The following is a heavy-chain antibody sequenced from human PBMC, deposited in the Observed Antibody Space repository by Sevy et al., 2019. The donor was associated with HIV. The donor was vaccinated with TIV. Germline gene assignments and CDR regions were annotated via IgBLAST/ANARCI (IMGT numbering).Heavy chain of an antibody. J-gene: IGHJ6*02. CDR3: ARANVVVVAARHYYNGMDV. Sequence: SETLSLTCTVSGGSISSGDYYWSWIRQPPGKGLEWIGYIYYSGSAYYNPSLKSRPTMSVDTSRTRFSLKLSSVTAADTAVYYCARANVVVVAARHYYNGMDVWGQGTTVTVSS. CDR2: IYYSGSA. CDR1: GGSISSGDYY. D-gene: IGHD2-15*01. V-gene: IGHV4-30-4*01.